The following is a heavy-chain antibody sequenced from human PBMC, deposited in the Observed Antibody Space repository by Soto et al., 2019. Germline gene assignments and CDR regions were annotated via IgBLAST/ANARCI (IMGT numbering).Heavy chain of an antibody. CDR2: IFFSGNT. CDR3: SRNNYVGMLDF. Sequence: TLSLTCTVSGGSILNGVHYWTWIRQHPGKGLEWIGRIFFSGNTHYNPALKSRLTFSLDTAKNQFSLKLTSVPAADTAIYHGSRNNYVGMLDFWGPGTLVTVSS. D-gene: IGHD1-1*01. CDR1: GGSILNGVHY. V-gene: IGHV4-31*03. J-gene: IGHJ4*02.